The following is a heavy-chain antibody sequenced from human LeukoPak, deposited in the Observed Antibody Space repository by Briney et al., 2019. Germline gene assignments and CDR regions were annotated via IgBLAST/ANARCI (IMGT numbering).Heavy chain of an antibody. V-gene: IGHV3-33*01. CDR1: GFTFSSYA. CDR3: ARESVTTGWFDP. Sequence: PGRSLRLSCTAPGFTFSSYAIHWIRQAPGKGLEWVALVWHDGSNKYYADSVKGRFTISRDNSKNTVYLQMNSLRAEDTAVYYCARESVTTGWFDPWGQGTLVTVSS. J-gene: IGHJ5*02. D-gene: IGHD4-17*01. CDR2: VWHDGSNK.